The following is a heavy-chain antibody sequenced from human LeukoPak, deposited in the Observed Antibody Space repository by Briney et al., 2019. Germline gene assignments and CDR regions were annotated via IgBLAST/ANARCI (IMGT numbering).Heavy chain of an antibody. CDR2: INHSGST. J-gene: IGHJ4*02. V-gene: IGHV4-34*01. CDR1: GGSFSDYY. Sequence: PSETLSLTCGVYGGSFSDYYWSWIRQPPGKGLEWIGEINHSGSTNYNPSLKSRVTISVDTSKNQFSLKLSSVTAADTAVYYCARDQGSYWGQGTLVTVSS. CDR3: ARDQGSY.